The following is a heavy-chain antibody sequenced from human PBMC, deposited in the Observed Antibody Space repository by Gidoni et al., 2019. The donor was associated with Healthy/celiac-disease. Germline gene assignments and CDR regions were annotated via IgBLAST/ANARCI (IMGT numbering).Heavy chain of an antibody. V-gene: IGHV3-66*01. CDR1: GFTVSSNY. CDR2: IYSGGST. J-gene: IGHJ4*02. Sequence: EVQLVESGGGLVQPGGSLRLSCAASGFTVSSNYMSWVRQAPGKGLEWVSVIYSGGSTYYADSVKGRFTISRDNSKNTLYLQMNSLRAEDTAVYYCARGLAVAGNYFDYWDQGTLVTVSS. CDR3: ARGLAVAGNYFDY. D-gene: IGHD6-19*01.